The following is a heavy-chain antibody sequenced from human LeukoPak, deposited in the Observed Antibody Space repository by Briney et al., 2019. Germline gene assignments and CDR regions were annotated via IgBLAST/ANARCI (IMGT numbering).Heavy chain of an antibody. CDR2: IYYSVST. CDR3: ARESSAYSYGQRGFDY. V-gene: IGHV4-59*01. CDR1: GGSISSYY. Sequence: SETLSLTCTVSGGSISSYYWSWIRQPPGNGLEWIGYIYYSVSTNYNPSLKSRVTISVDTSKNQFSLKLSSVTAADTAVYYCARESSAYSYGQRGFDYWGQGTLVTVSS. D-gene: IGHD5-18*01. J-gene: IGHJ4*02.